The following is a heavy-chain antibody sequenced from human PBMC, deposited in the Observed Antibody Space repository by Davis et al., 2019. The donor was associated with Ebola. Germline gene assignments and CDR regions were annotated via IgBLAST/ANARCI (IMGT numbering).Heavy chain of an antibody. Sequence: GESLKISCAASGFTVTSNYISWVRQAPGKGLEWVSVIYSDGSTYYADSVKGRFTISRHNSKNTLYLQMYSLRPEDTAVYYCARSLYSSSSYGMDVWGQGTTVTVSS. CDR1: GFTVTSNY. J-gene: IGHJ6*02. V-gene: IGHV3-53*04. CDR2: IYSDGST. D-gene: IGHD6-6*01. CDR3: ARSLYSSSSYGMDV.